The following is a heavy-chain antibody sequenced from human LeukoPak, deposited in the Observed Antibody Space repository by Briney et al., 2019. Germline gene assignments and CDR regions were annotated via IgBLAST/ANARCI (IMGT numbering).Heavy chain of an antibody. CDR1: GGSISNKY. Sequence: SETLSLTCTVSGGSISNKYWSWIRQPPGKGLEWIGYIYYSGSTNYNPSLKSRVTILVDTSKNQFSLKLSSVTAADTAVYYCARVPPGSKIRQYNWFDPWGQGTLVTVSS. D-gene: IGHD4-11*01. J-gene: IGHJ5*02. V-gene: IGHV4-59*01. CDR2: IYYSGST. CDR3: ARVPPGSKIRQYNWFDP.